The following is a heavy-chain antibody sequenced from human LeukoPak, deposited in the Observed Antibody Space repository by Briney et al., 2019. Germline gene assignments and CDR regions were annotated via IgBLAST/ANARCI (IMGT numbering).Heavy chain of an antibody. Sequence: PRGSLRLSCAASGFTFSSYAMSWVRQAPGKGLEWVSAISGSGGSTYYADSVKGRFTISRDNSKNTLYLQMNSLRAEDTAVYYCALRGGYSYGFRVNYYFDYWGQGTLVTVSS. CDR2: ISGSGGST. CDR3: ALRGGYSYGFRVNYYFDY. D-gene: IGHD5-18*01. CDR1: GFTFSSYA. J-gene: IGHJ4*02. V-gene: IGHV3-23*01.